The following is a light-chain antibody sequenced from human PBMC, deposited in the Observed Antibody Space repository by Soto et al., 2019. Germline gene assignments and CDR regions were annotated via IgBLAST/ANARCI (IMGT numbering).Light chain of an antibody. Sequence: QSALTQPPSASGSPGESVTISCTGSSGDIGAFKYVSWFQQFPGKAPKLIIYEVTERHSGVPGRFSGSKSYNTASLTVSGIQPDDECIYVCSAYAGFNNLLFGGGTRLTV. CDR1: SGDIGAFKY. J-gene: IGLJ2*01. CDR2: EVT. CDR3: SAYAGFNNLL. V-gene: IGLV2-8*01.